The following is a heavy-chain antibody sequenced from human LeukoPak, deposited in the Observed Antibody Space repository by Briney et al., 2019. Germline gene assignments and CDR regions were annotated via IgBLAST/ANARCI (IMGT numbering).Heavy chain of an antibody. Sequence: ASVKVSCKASGYTFSNFCISWVRQAPGQGLEWMGWISGNNDNTNYGQRFQGRFTVTTDSSTSTTYMELRNLRSDDTAVYYCARDWTSTDDYWGQGTLVTASS. CDR2: ISGNNDNT. D-gene: IGHD3/OR15-3a*01. CDR3: ARDWTSTDDY. V-gene: IGHV1-18*01. J-gene: IGHJ4*02. CDR1: GYTFSNFC.